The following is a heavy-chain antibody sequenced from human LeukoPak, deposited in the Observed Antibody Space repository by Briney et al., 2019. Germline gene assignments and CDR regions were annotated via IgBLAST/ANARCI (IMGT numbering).Heavy chain of an antibody. Sequence: PSETLSLTCTVSGYSIGRSYYWGWIRQPPGKGLEWIGSIYYSGSSYYNPSLKSRVTISLDTSRNQFSLKLSSVTAADTAVYYCARGIPFDYWGQGTLVTVSS. CDR3: ARGIPFDY. J-gene: IGHJ4*02. D-gene: IGHD2-21*01. CDR2: IYYSGSS. V-gene: IGHV4-38-2*02. CDR1: GYSIGRSYY.